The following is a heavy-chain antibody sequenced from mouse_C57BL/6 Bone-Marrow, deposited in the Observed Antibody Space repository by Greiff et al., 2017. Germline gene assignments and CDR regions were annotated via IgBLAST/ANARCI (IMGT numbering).Heavy chain of an antibody. Sequence: EVQLQQSGAELVRPGASVKLSCTASGFNIKDDYMHWVKQRPEQGLEWIGWIDPENGDTEYASKFQGKATITADTSSNTAYLQLSSLTSEDTAVYYCTTNVLLRLYYFDYWGQGTTLTVSS. J-gene: IGHJ2*01. CDR1: GFNIKDDY. D-gene: IGHD1-1*01. V-gene: IGHV14-4*01. CDR3: TTNVLLRLYYFDY. CDR2: IDPENGDT.